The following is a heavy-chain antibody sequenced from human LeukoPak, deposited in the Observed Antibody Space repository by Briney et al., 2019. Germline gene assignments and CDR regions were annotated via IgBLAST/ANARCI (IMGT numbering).Heavy chain of an antibody. Sequence: SETLSLTCTVSGGSISSGDYYWSWIRQPPGKGLEWIGYIYYSGSTYYNPSLKSRVTISVDTYKNQFSLKLSSVTAADTAVYYCARGHGSPQSRRPAHFDYWGQGTLVTVSS. CDR2: IYYSGST. CDR3: ARGHGSPQSRRPAHFDY. CDR1: GGSISSGDYY. V-gene: IGHV4-30-4*08. J-gene: IGHJ4*02. D-gene: IGHD1-26*01.